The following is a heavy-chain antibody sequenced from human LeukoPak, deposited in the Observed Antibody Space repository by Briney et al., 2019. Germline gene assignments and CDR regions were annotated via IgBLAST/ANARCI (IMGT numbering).Heavy chain of an antibody. J-gene: IGHJ4*02. CDR1: GYTFTSYG. D-gene: IGHD3-10*01. CDR2: ISAYNGNT. CDR3: AREGFLLGITIVRGVIGGDY. V-gene: IGHV1-18*01. Sequence: GASVKVSCKASGYTFTSYGISWVRQAPGQGLEWMGWISAYNGNTNYAQKLQGRVTMTTDTSTSTAYMELRSLRSDDTAVYYCAREGFLLGITIVRGVIGGDYWGQGTLVTVSS.